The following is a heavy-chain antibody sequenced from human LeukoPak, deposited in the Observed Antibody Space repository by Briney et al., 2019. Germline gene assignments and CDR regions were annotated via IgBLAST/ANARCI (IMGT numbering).Heavy chain of an antibody. CDR3: AREWAGGDSSAYPPFDY. V-gene: IGHV3-11*04. CDR2: ISRSGTPI. D-gene: IGHD3-22*01. J-gene: IGHJ4*02. Sequence: GGSLRLSCAASGFTFNDYYMNWIRQAPGKRLEWVSYISRSGTPIYYADSVKGRFTISRDNARNSLHLQMNSLRAEDTAVYYCAREWAGGDSSAYPPFDYWGQGTLVTVSS. CDR1: GFTFNDYY.